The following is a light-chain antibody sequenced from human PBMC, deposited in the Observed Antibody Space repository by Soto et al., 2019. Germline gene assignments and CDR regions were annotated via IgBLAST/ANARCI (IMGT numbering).Light chain of an antibody. CDR2: LGS. J-gene: IGKJ1*01. Sequence: DIVMTQSPLSLPVTPGEPASISCRSSQSLLHRNGRNYLDWYLQKPGQSPQLLIYLGSNRASGVPDRFSGSGSGTDFTLKISRVEAEDVGVYYCQHQWTFGQGTKVDIK. CDR3: QHQWT. V-gene: IGKV2-28*01. CDR1: QSLLHRNGRNY.